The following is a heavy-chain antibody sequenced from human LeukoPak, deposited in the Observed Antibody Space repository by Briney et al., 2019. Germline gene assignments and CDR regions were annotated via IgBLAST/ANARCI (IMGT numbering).Heavy chain of an antibody. CDR2: ISWNSGSI. V-gene: IGHV3-9*01. CDR3: ARVRGDGYNYNYYYYMDV. D-gene: IGHD5-24*01. Sequence: GGSLRLSCAASGFTFDDYAMHWVRQAPGKGLEWVSGISWNSGSIGYADSAKGRFTISRDNAKNSLYLQMNSLRAEDTAVYYCARVRGDGYNYNYYYYMDVWGKGTTVTVSS. CDR1: GFTFDDYA. J-gene: IGHJ6*03.